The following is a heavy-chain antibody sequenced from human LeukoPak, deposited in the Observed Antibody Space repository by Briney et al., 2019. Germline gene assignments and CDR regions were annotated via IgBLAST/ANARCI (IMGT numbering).Heavy chain of an antibody. CDR3: ARAPMVRGLGMDV. CDR2: IIPIHGIA. V-gene: IGHV1-69*04. Sequence: GASVKVSCKASGGTFSSYAISWVRQAPGQGLEWMGRIIPIHGIANYAQKFQGRVTITADKSTSTAYMELSSLRSEDTAVYYCARAPMVRGLGMDVWGQGTTVTVSS. CDR1: GGTFSSYA. D-gene: IGHD3-10*01. J-gene: IGHJ6*02.